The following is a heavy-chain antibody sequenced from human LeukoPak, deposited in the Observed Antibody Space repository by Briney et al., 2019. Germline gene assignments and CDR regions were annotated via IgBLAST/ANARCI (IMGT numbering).Heavy chain of an antibody. CDR2: IRHDGGDK. CDR3: AKKSGSGSDYYYYFGLDV. V-gene: IGHV3-7*05. Sequence: GGSLRLSCAASGTTFSIYWMTWVRQAPGKGLEWVANIRHDGGDKYYVDSVRGRFTISRDNAKNSLYLQMNSLRAEDTAVYYCAKKSGSGSDYYYYFGLDVWGQGATVTVSS. J-gene: IGHJ6*02. CDR1: GTTFSIYW. D-gene: IGHD3-10*01.